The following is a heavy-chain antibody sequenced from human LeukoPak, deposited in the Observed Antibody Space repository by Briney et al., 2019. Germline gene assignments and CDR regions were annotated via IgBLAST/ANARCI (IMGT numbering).Heavy chain of an antibody. CDR2: ISDSSSYI. V-gene: IGHV3-21*01. CDR3: TKGENGMDV. D-gene: IGHD1-26*01. Sequence: PGGSLRLSCAASGFTFSSYRMYWVRQAPGKGLEWVSSISDSSSYIYHADSVKGRFTISRDNAKNSVYLQMNSLRAEDTATYYCTKGENGMDVWGQGTTVTVSS. J-gene: IGHJ6*02. CDR1: GFTFSSYR.